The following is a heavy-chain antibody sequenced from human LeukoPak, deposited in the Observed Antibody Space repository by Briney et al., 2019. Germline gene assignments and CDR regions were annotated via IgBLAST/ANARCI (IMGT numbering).Heavy chain of an antibody. J-gene: IGHJ4*02. CDR3: ARGKVRGVISHYFDY. CDR1: GGTFSSYA. D-gene: IGHD3-10*01. Sequence: GASVKLSCKASGGTFSSYAISWVRQPPGQGLKWMGGIIPIFGTANYAQKFQGRVTITADESTSTAYMELSSLRSEDTAVYYCARGKVRGVISHYFDYWGQGTLVTVSS. CDR2: IIPIFGTA. V-gene: IGHV1-69*13.